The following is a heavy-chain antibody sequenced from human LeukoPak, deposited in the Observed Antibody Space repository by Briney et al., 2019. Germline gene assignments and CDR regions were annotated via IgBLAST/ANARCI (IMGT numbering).Heavy chain of an antibody. Sequence: ASVKVSCKASGGTFSSYAISWVRQAPGQGLEWMGGIIPIFGTANYAQKFQGRVTITADESTSTAYMELSSLRSEDTAVYYCARASKGSHPPPYYYYGMDVWGQGTTVTVSS. J-gene: IGHJ6*02. V-gene: IGHV1-69*13. CDR3: ARASKGSHPPPYYYYGMDV. D-gene: IGHD4-11*01. CDR1: GGTFSSYA. CDR2: IIPIFGTA.